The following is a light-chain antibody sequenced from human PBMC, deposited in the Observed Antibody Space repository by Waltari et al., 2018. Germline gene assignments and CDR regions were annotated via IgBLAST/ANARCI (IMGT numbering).Light chain of an antibody. CDR1: HTVGTY. J-gene: IGKJ2*01. Sequence: DTVLSRSPATLSFSPGETATLPCMASHTVGTYLAWYQQKPGQAPRLLIYDTSNRATGIPDRFRGSGSGTDFTLTISSLEAEDFAVYYCQQRSNWTPHTFGQGARLEIK. V-gene: IGKV3-11*01. CDR2: DTS. CDR3: QQRSNWTPHT.